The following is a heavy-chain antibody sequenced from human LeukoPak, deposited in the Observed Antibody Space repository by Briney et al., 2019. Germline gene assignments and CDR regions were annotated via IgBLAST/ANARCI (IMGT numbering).Heavy chain of an antibody. CDR2: INHSGST. J-gene: IGHJ3*02. Sequence: RTSETLSLTCAVYGGSFSGYYWSWIRQPPGKGLEWIGEINHSGSTNYNPSLKSRVTISVDTSKNQFSLKLSSVTAADTAMYYCARGFDSSSGWYPAFDIWGHGTMGTVSS. D-gene: IGHD6-19*01. V-gene: IGHV4-34*01. CDR1: GGSFSGYY. CDR3: ARGFDSSSGWYPAFDI.